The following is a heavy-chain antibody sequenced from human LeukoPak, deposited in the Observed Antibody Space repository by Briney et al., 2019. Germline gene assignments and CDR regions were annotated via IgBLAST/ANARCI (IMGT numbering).Heavy chain of an antibody. J-gene: IGHJ6*04. D-gene: IGHD5-12*01. CDR2: ISWDGGST. CDR3: AKDIFGYSGYGEDV. Sequence: GESLRLSCAASAFTFDDYTMHWVRQAPGKGLEWVSFISWDGGSTYYADSVKGRFTISRDNSKNSLYLQMNSLRTEDTALYYCAKDIFGYSGYGEDVWGRGTTVTVSS. CDR1: AFTFDDYT. V-gene: IGHV3-43*01.